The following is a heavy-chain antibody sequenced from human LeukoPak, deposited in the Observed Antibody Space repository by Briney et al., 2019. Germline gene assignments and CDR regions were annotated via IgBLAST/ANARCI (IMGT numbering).Heavy chain of an antibody. Sequence: GASVKVSCKASGYTFTGYYMHWVRQAPGQGLEWMGGIIPIFGTANYAQKFQGRVTITADESTSTAYMELSSLRSEDTAVYYCARGEGSVKSVDYYYMDVWGKGTTVTVSS. D-gene: IGHD4-11*01. CDR1: GYTFTGYY. V-gene: IGHV1-69*13. J-gene: IGHJ6*03. CDR2: IIPIFGTA. CDR3: ARGEGSVKSVDYYYMDV.